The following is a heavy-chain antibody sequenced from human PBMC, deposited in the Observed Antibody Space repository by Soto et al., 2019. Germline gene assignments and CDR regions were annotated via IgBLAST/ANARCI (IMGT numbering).Heavy chain of an antibody. CDR2: ISYDGSNK. V-gene: IGHV3-30*18. Sequence: GGSLRLSCAASGFTFSSYGMHWVRQAPGKGLEWVAVISYDGSNKYYADSVKGRFTISRDNSKNTLYLQMNSLRAEDTAVYYCAKDPSESSGPNYYYYYGMDVWGQGTTVTVSS. D-gene: IGHD6-19*01. CDR1: GFTFSSYG. J-gene: IGHJ6*02. CDR3: AKDPSESSGPNYYYYYGMDV.